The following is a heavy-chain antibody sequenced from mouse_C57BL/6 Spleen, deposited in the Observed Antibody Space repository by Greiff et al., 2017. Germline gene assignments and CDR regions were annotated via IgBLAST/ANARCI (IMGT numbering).Heavy chain of an antibody. CDR1: GFTFSNYW. V-gene: IGHV6-3*01. J-gene: IGHJ4*01. CDR3: TVYYYGSSSHYYAMDY. Sequence: EVKLEESGGGLVQPGGSMKLSCVASGFTFSNYWMNWVRQSPEKGLEWVAQIRLKSDNYATHYAESVKGRFTISRDDSKSSVYLQMNNLRAEDTGIYYCTVYYYGSSSHYYAMDYWGQGTSVTVSS. CDR2: IRLKSDNYAT. D-gene: IGHD1-1*01.